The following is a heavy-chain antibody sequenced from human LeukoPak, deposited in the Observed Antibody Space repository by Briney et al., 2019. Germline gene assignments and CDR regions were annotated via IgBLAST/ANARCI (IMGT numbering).Heavy chain of an antibody. CDR2: MYTRGIA. CDR1: GDSFSSYF. J-gene: IGHJ4*02. CDR3: AREITGTRGVDY. V-gene: IGHV4-4*07. D-gene: IGHD1-7*01. Sequence: PSETLSLTCTVSGDSFSSYFWSWIRQPAGKGLEWIGRMYTRGIANSNTSLKSRVTMSVDTSKNQFSLNLTSVTAADTAVYYCAREITGTRGVDYWGQGILVTVSS.